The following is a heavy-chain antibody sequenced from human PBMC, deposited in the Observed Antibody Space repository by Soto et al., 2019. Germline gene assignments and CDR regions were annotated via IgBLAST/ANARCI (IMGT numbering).Heavy chain of an antibody. CDR2: IYYSGST. V-gene: IGHV4-31*03. J-gene: IGHJ5*02. CDR3: ARDRTRSNWFDP. D-gene: IGHD6-19*01. CDR1: GGSISSGGYY. Sequence: SETLSLTCTVSGGSISSGGYYWSWIRQHPGKGLEWIGYIYYSGSTYYNPSLKSRVTISVDTSKNQFSLKLSSVTAADTAVYYCARDRTRSNWFDPWGQGTLVTVSS.